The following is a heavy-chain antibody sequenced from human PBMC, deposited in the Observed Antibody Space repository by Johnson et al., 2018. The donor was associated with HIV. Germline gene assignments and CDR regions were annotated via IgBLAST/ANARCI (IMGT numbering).Heavy chain of an antibody. J-gene: IGHJ3*02. Sequence: VQLVESGGGLVQPGGSLRLSCVVSGFTFSSYWMHWVRQAPGKGLEWVSYISSSGSTIYYADSVKGRFTISRDNAKNSLYLQMNSLKIEDTAVYYCATVVVITQDAFDIWGQGTMVTVSS. V-gene: IGHV3-48*04. CDR1: GFTFSSYW. CDR2: ISSSGSTI. D-gene: IGHD3-22*01. CDR3: ATVVVITQDAFDI.